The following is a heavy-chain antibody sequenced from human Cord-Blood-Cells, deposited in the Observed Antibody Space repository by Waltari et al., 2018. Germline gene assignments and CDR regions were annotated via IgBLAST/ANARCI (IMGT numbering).Heavy chain of an antibody. CDR1: GGSSSGHY. J-gene: IGHJ4*02. CDR2: INHSGST. V-gene: IGHV4-34*01. CDR3: ARHKTNFDY. Sequence: QVQIQQWGAGLLKTSETLSLTCAVYGGSSSGHYWSWFRQPPGTGLEWIGEINHSGSTNYNPSLKSRVTISVDTSKNQFSLKLSSVTAADTAVYYCARHKTNFDYWGQGTLVTVSS.